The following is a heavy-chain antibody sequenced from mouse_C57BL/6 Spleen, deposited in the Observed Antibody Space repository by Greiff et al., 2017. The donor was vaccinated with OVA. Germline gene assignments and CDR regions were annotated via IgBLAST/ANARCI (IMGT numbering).Heavy chain of an antibody. Sequence: EVQRVESGGGLVKPGGSLKLSCAASGFTFSDYGMHWVRQAPETGLEWVAYISSGSSTIYYADTVKGRFTISRDNAKNTLFLQMTSLRSEDTAMYYCAMANYYGSSHFDDWGQGTTLTVSA. D-gene: IGHD1-1*01. CDR1: GFTFSDYG. J-gene: IGHJ2*01. CDR2: ISSGSSTI. CDR3: AMANYYGSSHFDD. V-gene: IGHV5-17*01.